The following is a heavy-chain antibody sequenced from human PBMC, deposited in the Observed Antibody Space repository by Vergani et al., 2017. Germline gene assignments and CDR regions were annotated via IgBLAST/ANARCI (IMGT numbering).Heavy chain of an antibody. CDR1: GGTFSSYA. CDR2: IIPIFGTA. V-gene: IGHV1-69*13. CDR3: AIATDYYGSGSPVPNYYGMDV. D-gene: IGHD3-10*01. Sequence: QVQLVQSGAEVKKPGSSVKVSCKASGGTFSSYAISWVRQAPGQGLEWMGRIIPIFGTANYAQKFQGRVTITADESTSTAYMELSSLRSEDTAVYYCAIATDYYGSGSPVPNYYGMDVWGQGSTVTVSS. J-gene: IGHJ6*02.